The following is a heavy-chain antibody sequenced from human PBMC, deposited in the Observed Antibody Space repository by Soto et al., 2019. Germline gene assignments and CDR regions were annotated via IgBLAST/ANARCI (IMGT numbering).Heavy chain of an antibody. CDR3: AKEWFGELLVRYYYYYGMDV. D-gene: IGHD3-10*01. CDR2: ISGSGGST. V-gene: IGHV3-23*01. CDR1: GFTFRSAT. J-gene: IGHJ6*02. Sequence: GGSLRRSCASAGFTFRSATMGWGRQAPGKKMERVPAISGSGGSTYYADSVKGRFTISRDNSKNTLYLQMNSLRAEDTAVYYCAKEWFGELLVRYYYYYGMDVWGQGTTVTVSS.